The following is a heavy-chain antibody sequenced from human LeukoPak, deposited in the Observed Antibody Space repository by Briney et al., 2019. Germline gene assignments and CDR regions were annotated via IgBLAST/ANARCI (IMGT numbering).Heavy chain of an antibody. CDR3: ARVPMVRGVTHYYCMDV. J-gene: IGHJ6*03. V-gene: IGHV1-46*01. Sequence: ASVKVSCKASGYTFTSYYMHWVRQAPGQGLEWMGIINPSGGSTSYAQKFQGRVTMTRDMSTSTVYMELSSLRSEDTAVYYCARVPMVRGVTHYYCMDVWGKGTTVTVSS. D-gene: IGHD3-10*01. CDR1: GYTFTSYY. CDR2: INPSGGST.